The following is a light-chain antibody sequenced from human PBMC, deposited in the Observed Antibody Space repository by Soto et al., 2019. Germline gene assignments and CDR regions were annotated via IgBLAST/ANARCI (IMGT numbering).Light chain of an antibody. CDR2: AAS. V-gene: IGKV3-20*01. CDR3: QQYSSPPQT. J-gene: IGKJ1*01. Sequence: EIVLTQSPGTLSLSPADRATLSCRASETVTGKYLAWYQQKVGQAPRLLIFAASNRATGIPDRFRGSGSGTDFTLTISRLEPEDFAMYFCQQYSSPPQTFGQGTKVEIK. CDR1: ETVTGKY.